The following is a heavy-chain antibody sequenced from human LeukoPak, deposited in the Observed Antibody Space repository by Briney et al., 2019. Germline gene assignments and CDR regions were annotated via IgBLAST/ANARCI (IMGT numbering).Heavy chain of an antibody. Sequence: SETLSLTCTVSGGSISSYYWSWIRQPPGKGLEWIGYIYYSGSTNYNPSLKSRVTISVDTSKNQFSLKLSSVTAADTAVYYCARTTSSGWIYYFDYWGQGTLVTVSS. V-gene: IGHV4-59*08. J-gene: IGHJ4*02. CDR2: IYYSGST. CDR1: GGSISSYY. D-gene: IGHD6-19*01. CDR3: ARTTSSGWIYYFDY.